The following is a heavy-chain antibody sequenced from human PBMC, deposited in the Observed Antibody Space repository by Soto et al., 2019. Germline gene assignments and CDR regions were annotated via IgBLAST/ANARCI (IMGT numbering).Heavy chain of an antibody. J-gene: IGHJ5*02. Sequence: PSETLSLTCTVSGGSISSSSYYWGWIRQPPGKGLDWIGCIYYSGSTYYNPSLKSRVTISVDTSKNQFSLKLSSVTAADTAVYYCARPSGEYCGGDCYNDNWFDPWGQGTLVTVSS. CDR2: IYYSGST. D-gene: IGHD2-21*01. CDR3: ARPSGEYCGGDCYNDNWFDP. V-gene: IGHV4-39*01. CDR1: GGSISSSSYY.